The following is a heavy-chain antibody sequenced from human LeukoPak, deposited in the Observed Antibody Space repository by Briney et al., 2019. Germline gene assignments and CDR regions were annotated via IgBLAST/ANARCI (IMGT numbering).Heavy chain of an antibody. CDR3: ARVGRGSGYYYSRDYFDY. V-gene: IGHV4-34*01. J-gene: IGHJ4*02. Sequence: SETLSLTCAVYGGSFSGYYWSWIRQPPGKGLEWIGEINHSGSTNYNPSLKSRVTISVDTSKNQFSLKLSSVTAADTAVYYCARVGRGSGYYYSRDYFDYWGQGTLVTVSS. CDR2: INHSGST. CDR1: GGSFSGYY. D-gene: IGHD3-22*01.